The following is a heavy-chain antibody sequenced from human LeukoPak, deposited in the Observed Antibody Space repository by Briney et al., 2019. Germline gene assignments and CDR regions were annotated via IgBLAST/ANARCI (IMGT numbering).Heavy chain of an antibody. D-gene: IGHD6-13*01. CDR1: GFTFSSYS. J-gene: IGHJ4*02. V-gene: IGHV3-21*01. CDR3: ARGTTEAAGTDY. Sequence: GGSLRLSCAASGFTFSSYSMNWVRQAPGKGLEWVSSISNSSSYIYYADSVKGRFTNSRDNAKNTLYLQMNSLRDDDTAVYYCARGTTEAAGTDYWGQGTLVIVSS. CDR2: ISNSSSYI.